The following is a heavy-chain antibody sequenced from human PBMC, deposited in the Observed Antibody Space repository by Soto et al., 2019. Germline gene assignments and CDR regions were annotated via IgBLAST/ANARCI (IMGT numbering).Heavy chain of an antibody. Sequence: QVQLQESGPGLVKPSETLPLTCTVSGVSISTYFWSWVRQSPGKGLEWIGYIYAGGSIKYNLSLKGRVTISADTSKNPLSLKLSSATAADTAVYYCARDEMAAAPWGQGTLVTVSS. CDR3: ARDEMAAAP. CDR2: IYAGGSI. J-gene: IGHJ5*02. D-gene: IGHD6-19*01. V-gene: IGHV4-59*01. CDR1: GVSISTYF.